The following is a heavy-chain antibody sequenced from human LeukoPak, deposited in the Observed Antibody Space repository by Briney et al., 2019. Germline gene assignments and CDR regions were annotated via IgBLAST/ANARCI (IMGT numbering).Heavy chain of an antibody. CDR2: IKQDGSEK. D-gene: IGHD6-13*01. CDR3: ARATRRIAAAGTLFDY. J-gene: IGHJ4*02. Sequence: AGGSLRLSCAASGFTFSSYWMSWVRQAPGKGLEWVANIKQDGSEKYYVDSVKGRFTISRDNAKNSLYLQMNSLRAEDTAVYYCARATRRIAAAGTLFDYWGQGTLATVSS. CDR1: GFTFSSYW. V-gene: IGHV3-7*01.